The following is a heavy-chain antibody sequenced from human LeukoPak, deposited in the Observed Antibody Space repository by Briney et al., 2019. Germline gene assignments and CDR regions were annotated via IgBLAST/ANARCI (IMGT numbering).Heavy chain of an antibody. D-gene: IGHD5-18*01. J-gene: IGHJ4*02. V-gene: IGHV3-30*04. CDR3: ARGFSYGQTDFDY. Sequence: PGGSLRLSCAASGFTFSSYAMHWVRQAPGKGLEWVAVISYDGSNKYYADSVKGRFTISRDNSKNTLYLQMNSLRAEDTAVYYCARGFSYGQTDFDYWGQGTLVTVSS. CDR2: ISYDGSNK. CDR1: GFTFSSYA.